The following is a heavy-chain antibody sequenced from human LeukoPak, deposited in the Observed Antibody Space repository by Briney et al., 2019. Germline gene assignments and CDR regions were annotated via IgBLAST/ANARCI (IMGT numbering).Heavy chain of an antibody. Sequence: SVKVSCKASGGTFSSYAISWVRQAPGQGLEWMGRTIPILGIANYAQKFQGRVTITADKSTSTAYMELSSLRSEDTAVYYCASPYYDSSGSTSAFDIWGQGTMVTVSS. CDR1: GGTFSSYA. D-gene: IGHD3-22*01. CDR3: ASPYYDSSGSTSAFDI. V-gene: IGHV1-69*04. J-gene: IGHJ3*02. CDR2: TIPILGIA.